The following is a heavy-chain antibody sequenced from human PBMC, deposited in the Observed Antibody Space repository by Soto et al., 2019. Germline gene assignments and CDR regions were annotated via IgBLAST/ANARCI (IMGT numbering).Heavy chain of an antibody. CDR3: AAGDAFDI. J-gene: IGHJ3*02. Sequence: PLRLSCAAAEVTFRSYAVLWVRQAPGKGLEWVAVISYDGSNKYYADSVKGRFTISRDNSKNTLYLQMNSLRAEDTAVYYCAAGDAFDIWGQGTMVTVS. CDR1: EVTFRSYA. CDR2: ISYDGSNK. V-gene: IGHV3-30-3*01. D-gene: IGHD3-10*01.